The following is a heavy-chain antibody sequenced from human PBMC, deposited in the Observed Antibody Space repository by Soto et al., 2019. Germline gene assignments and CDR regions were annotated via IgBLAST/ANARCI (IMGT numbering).Heavy chain of an antibody. CDR2: IIAILGIA. CDR3: ARGASSWLIGY. D-gene: IGHD6-13*01. V-gene: IGHV1-69*02. CDR1: GGTFTSYT. J-gene: IGHJ4*02. Sequence: QVQLVQSGAEVKKPGSSVKVSCKASGGTFTSYTISWVRQAPGQGLEWMGRIIAILGIANYAQKFQGRVTITADKSTSTGYMELSSLRSEDTAVYYCARGASSWLIGYRGQGTLLTVSS.